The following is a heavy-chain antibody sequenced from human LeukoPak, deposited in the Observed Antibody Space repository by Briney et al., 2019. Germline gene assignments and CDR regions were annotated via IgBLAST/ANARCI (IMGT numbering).Heavy chain of an antibody. CDR1: GGSISSYY. CDR3: ARLLAAPGWFDP. CDR2: IYYSGST. V-gene: IGHV4-59*01. J-gene: IGHJ5*02. D-gene: IGHD1-26*01. Sequence: SETLSLTCTVSGGSISSYYWSWIRQPPGKGLEWIGYIYYSGSTNYNPSLKSRVTISVDASKNQFSLKLSSVTAADTAVYYCARLLAAPGWFDPWGQGTLVTVSS.